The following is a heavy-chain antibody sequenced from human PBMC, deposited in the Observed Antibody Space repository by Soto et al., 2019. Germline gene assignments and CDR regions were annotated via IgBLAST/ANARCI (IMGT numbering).Heavy chain of an antibody. V-gene: IGHV1-58*01. CDR1: GFTFSSSA. CDR3: ARNGDCTRPGCIVGWFDP. D-gene: IGHD2-8*01. Sequence: SVKVSCKTSGFTFSSSAVHWVRQARGHRLQWIGWIDVGSANANYAQMLQERVTISRDMSTSTAYMDLNSVTAADTAMYYCARNGDCTRPGCIVGWFDPWGPGTLVTVS. CDR2: IDVGSANA. J-gene: IGHJ5*02.